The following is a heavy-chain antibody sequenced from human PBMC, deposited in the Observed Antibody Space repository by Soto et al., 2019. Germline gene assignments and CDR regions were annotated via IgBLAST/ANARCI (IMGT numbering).Heavy chain of an antibody. CDR1: GYTFSSFH. Sequence: GASVKVSCKASGYTFSSFHINWVRQASGRGLEWMGWMNPNNGDTDYAQNFQARVTMTRDTSTSTAYMELTSLTFEDTAIYFCARGIDEGVDYWGQGTLVTVSS. CDR3: ARGIDEGVDY. CDR2: MNPNNGDT. D-gene: IGHD1-26*01. J-gene: IGHJ4*02. V-gene: IGHV1-8*01.